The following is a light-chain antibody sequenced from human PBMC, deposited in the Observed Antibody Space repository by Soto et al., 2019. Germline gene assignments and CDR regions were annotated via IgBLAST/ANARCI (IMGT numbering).Light chain of an antibody. Sequence: DVVMTQSPLSLPVTLGQTSSISCTSSQSLEYSDGKTYLAWFQQRPGQSPRRLIYKVSNRDSGVPDRFSGSGSGTDFTLKISRVEAEDVGIYYCVRGVHWPPGLAFGGGTKVDIK. CDR1: QSLEYSDGKTY. CDR3: VRGVHWPPGLA. J-gene: IGKJ4*01. CDR2: KVS. V-gene: IGKV2-30*01.